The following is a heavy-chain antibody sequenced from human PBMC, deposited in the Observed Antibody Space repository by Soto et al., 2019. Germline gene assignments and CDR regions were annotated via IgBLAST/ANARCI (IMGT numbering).Heavy chain of an antibody. Sequence: GSLRLSFAASGFTFSSYVMHWVRQAPVKGLEWVAVIWYDGSNKYYADSVKGRFTISRDNSKNTLYLQMNSLRAEDTAVYYCAREGTVNTAIDYWGQRTLVTVCS. J-gene: IGHJ4*02. CDR1: GFTFSSYV. CDR3: AREGTVNTAIDY. D-gene: IGHD4-17*01. V-gene: IGHV3-33*01. CDR2: IWYDGSNK.